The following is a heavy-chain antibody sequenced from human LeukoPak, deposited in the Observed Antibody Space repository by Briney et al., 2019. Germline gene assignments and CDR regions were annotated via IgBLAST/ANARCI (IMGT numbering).Heavy chain of an antibody. V-gene: IGHV1-3*01. CDR2: INAGNGNT. Sequence: ASVKVSCKASGYTFTSYAMHWVRQAPGQRLEWMGWINAGNGNTKYSQKFQGRVTITRDTSASTAYMELSSLRSEDTAVYYCARENYYDSSGYRYYFDYRGQGTLVTVSS. D-gene: IGHD3-22*01. J-gene: IGHJ4*02. CDR1: GYTFTSYA. CDR3: ARENYYDSSGYRYYFDY.